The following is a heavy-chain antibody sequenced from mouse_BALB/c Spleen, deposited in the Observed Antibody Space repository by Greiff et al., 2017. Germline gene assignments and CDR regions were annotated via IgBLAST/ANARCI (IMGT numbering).Heavy chain of an antibody. CDR3: AIEDYYAMDY. V-gene: IGHV3-2*02. CDR1: GYSITSDYA. Sequence: EVQLQQSGPGLVKPSQSLSLTCTVTGYSITSDYAWNWIRQFPGNKLEWMGYISYSGSTSYNPSLKSRISITRDTSKNQFFLQLNSVTTEDTATYYCAIEDYYAMDYWGQGTSVTVSS. J-gene: IGHJ4*01. CDR2: ISYSGST.